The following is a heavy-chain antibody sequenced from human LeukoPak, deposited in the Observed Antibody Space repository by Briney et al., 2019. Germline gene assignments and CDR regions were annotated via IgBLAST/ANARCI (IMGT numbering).Heavy chain of an antibody. J-gene: IGHJ4*02. D-gene: IGHD2-21*02. V-gene: IGHV4-59*11. CDR1: GGSISSHY. CDR3: ARVSPYCGGDCYHDY. CDR2: IYYSGST. Sequence: SETLSLTCTVSGGSISSHYWSWIRQPPGKGLEWIGYIYYSGSTNYNPSLKSRATISVDTSKNQFSLKLSSVTAADTAVYYCARVSPYCGGDCYHDYWGQGTLVTVSS.